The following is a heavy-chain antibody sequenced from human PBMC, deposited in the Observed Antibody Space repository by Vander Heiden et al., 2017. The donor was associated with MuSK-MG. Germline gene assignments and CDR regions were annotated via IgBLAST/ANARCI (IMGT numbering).Heavy chain of an antibody. V-gene: IGHV4-34*01. Sequence: QVQLQQWGAGLLKPSETLSPTCAVYGGSFSGYYWSWIRQPPGKGLGWIGEINHSGSTNYNPSLKSRVTISVDTSKNQFSLKLSSVTAADTAVYYCASLAAAPPYYGMDVWGQGTTVTVSS. J-gene: IGHJ6*02. D-gene: IGHD6-13*01. CDR3: ASLAAAPPYYGMDV. CDR2: INHSGST. CDR1: GGSFSGYY.